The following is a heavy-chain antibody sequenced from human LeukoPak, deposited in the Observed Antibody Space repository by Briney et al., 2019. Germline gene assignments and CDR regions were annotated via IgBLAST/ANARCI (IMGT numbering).Heavy chain of an antibody. CDR2: INPKSGGT. Sequence: GASVKVSCKASGYSFTGHYMHWVRQAPGQGLEWMGWINPKSGGTNYAQKFQGRVTMTRDTSISTAYMDMSSLRSDDTAVYYCAKSGYYSWPYFDYWGQGTLVTVSS. CDR3: AKSGYYSWPYFDY. D-gene: IGHD3-3*01. V-gene: IGHV1-2*02. CDR1: GYSFTGHY. J-gene: IGHJ4*02.